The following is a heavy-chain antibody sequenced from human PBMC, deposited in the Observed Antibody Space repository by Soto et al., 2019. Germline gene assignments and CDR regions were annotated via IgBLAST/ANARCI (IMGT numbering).Heavy chain of an antibody. Sequence: EVQLVESGGGLIQPGGSLRLSCAVSGFTVSNNYMSWVRQAPGKGLEGVSVIYSGGYTAYGDSVKGRFTISRDNSKNTLTIKINRLRAAAAAAVLCGITGGGGGYWGQGTLVTVSS. D-gene: IGHD7-27*01. V-gene: IGHV3-53*01. CDR1: GFTVSNNY. J-gene: IGHJ4*02. CDR3: GITGGGGGY. CDR2: IYSGGYT.